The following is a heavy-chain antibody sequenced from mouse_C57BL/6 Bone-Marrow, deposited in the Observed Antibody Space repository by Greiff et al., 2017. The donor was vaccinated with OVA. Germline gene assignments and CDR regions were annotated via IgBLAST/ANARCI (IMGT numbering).Heavy chain of an antibody. Sequence: EVKLQQSGPELVKPGASVKISCKASGYTFTDYYMNWVKQSHGKSLEWIGDINPNNGGTSYNQKFKGKATLTVDKSSSTAYMELRSLTSEDSAVYYCARDYYPYFDYWGQGTTLTVSS. CDR3: ARDYYPYFDY. V-gene: IGHV1-26*01. CDR1: GYTFTDYY. J-gene: IGHJ2*01. CDR2: INPNNGGT. D-gene: IGHD1-1*01.